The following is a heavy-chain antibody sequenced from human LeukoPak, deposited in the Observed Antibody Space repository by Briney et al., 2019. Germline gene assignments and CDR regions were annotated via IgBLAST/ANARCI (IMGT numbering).Heavy chain of an antibody. J-gene: IGHJ6*02. CDR2: IYPGDSDT. CDR1: GYSFTSYW. CDR3: ARAPYCSGGSCYSPYDYYGMDV. D-gene: IGHD2-15*01. Sequence: GGSLKISCKGSGYSFTSYWIGWVRQMPGKGLGWMGIIYPGDSDTRYSPSFQGQVTISADKSISTAYLQWSSLKASDTAMYYCARAPYCSGGSCYSPYDYYGMDVWGQGTTVTVSS. V-gene: IGHV5-51*01.